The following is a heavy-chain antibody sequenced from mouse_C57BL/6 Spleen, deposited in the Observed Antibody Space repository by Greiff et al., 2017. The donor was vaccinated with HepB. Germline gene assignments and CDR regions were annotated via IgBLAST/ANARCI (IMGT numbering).Heavy chain of an antibody. J-gene: IGHJ4*01. Sequence: VQLQQSGAELVKPGASVKLSCTASGFNIKDYYMHWVKQRTEQGLEWIGRIDPEDGETNYAPKFQGKATITADTSSNTAYLQLSSLTSKDTAVYYCARYHDGSSYEDYYAMDYWGQGTSVTVSS. V-gene: IGHV14-2*01. CDR1: GFNIKDYY. D-gene: IGHD1-1*01. CDR3: ARYHDGSSYEDYYAMDY. CDR2: IDPEDGET.